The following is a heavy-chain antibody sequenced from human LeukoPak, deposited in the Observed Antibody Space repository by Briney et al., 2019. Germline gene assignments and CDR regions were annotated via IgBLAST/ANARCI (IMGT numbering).Heavy chain of an antibody. D-gene: IGHD3-3*01. Sequence: PGGSLRLSCAASGFTFSSYWMSWVRQAPGKGLEWVANIKQDGSEKYYVDSVKGRFTISRDNAKNSLYLQMNSLRAEDTAVYYCARDSAPLEWFYPMDVWGKGTTVTVSS. CDR3: ARDSAPLEWFYPMDV. J-gene: IGHJ6*03. V-gene: IGHV3-7*01. CDR1: GFTFSSYW. CDR2: IKQDGSEK.